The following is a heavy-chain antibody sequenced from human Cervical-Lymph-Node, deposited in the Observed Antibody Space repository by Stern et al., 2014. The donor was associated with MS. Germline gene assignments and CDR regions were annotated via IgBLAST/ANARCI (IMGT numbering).Heavy chain of an antibody. CDR3: ARNYYDSSGYQNYYYYGMDV. J-gene: IGHJ6*02. V-gene: IGHV1-46*01. CDR2: INPSGGSP. Sequence: QVQLGQPGAEVKKPGASAKVSCKASGYTFTSYYMHWERQAPGQGLECMGIINPSGGSPSYAQQFQGRVTMTRDTSTSTVYMELSSLRSEDTAVYYCARNYYDSSGYQNYYYYGMDVWGQGTTVTVSS. CDR1: GYTFTSYY. D-gene: IGHD3-22*01.